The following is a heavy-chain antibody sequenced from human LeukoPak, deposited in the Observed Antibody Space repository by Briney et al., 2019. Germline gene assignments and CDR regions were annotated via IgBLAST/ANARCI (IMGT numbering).Heavy chain of an antibody. Sequence: PGGSLRLSCAASGFTFSSYWMSWVRQAPGKGLEWVANIKQDGSEKYYVDSVKGLFTIARDNAKNSLYLKMISLRAEDTAMYYCARDQCYDSSGCHDAFDIWGQGTMVTVSS. CDR2: IKQDGSEK. CDR1: GFTFSSYW. V-gene: IGHV3-7*01. J-gene: IGHJ3*02. D-gene: IGHD3-22*01. CDR3: ARDQCYDSSGCHDAFDI.